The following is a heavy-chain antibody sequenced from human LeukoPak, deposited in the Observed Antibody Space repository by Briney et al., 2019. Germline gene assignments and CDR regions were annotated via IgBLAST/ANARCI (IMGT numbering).Heavy chain of an antibody. J-gene: IGHJ4*02. CDR3: AKGGYCSSTSCYPADY. D-gene: IGHD2-2*01. CDR1: GFTFSSYA. CDR2: ISGSGGST. Sequence: GGSLRLSCAASGFTFSSYAMSWVRQAPGKGLEWVSAISGSGGSTYYADPVKGRFTISRDNSKNTMFLQMNSLRAEDTAVYYCAKGGYCSSTSCYPADYWGQGTLVTVSS. V-gene: IGHV3-23*01.